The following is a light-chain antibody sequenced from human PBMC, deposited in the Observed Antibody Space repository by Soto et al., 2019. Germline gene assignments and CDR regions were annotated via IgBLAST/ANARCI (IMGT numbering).Light chain of an antibody. CDR2: DVS. Sequence: QSVLTQPRSVSGSPGQSVTISCTGTSSDVGGYNYVSWYQQHPGKAPKLMIYDVSKRPSGVPDRFSGSKSGNTASLTISGLQAEDEADYYCCSYAGSYPFVFGTGIKVTVL. J-gene: IGLJ1*01. CDR1: SSDVGGYNY. CDR3: CSYAGSYPFV. V-gene: IGLV2-11*01.